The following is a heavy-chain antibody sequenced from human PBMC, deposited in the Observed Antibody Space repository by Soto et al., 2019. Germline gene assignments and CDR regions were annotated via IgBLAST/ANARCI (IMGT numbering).Heavy chain of an antibody. CDR2: IYWDDDK. CDR3: AHYRSTCSFDY. V-gene: IGHV2-5*02. CDR1: GFSLSTSGMG. D-gene: IGHD6-13*01. Sequence: QITLKESGPTLVNPTQTLTLTCTFSGFSLSTSGMGVGWIRQPPGKALEWLALIYWDDDKRYSPSLKSRLTTTKYTYKNQVVLTMTNMDPVDTATYYCAHYRSTCSFDYWGQGTLVTVSS. J-gene: IGHJ4*02.